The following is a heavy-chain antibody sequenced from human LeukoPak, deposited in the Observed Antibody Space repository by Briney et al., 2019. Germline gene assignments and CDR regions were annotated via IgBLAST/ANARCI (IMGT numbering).Heavy chain of an antibody. J-gene: IGHJ3*02. CDR1: GFAFSSYS. Sequence: GGSLRLSCAASGFAFSSYSMTWVRQAPGKGLEWVSSINVSPAYISYADSVKGRFTISRDNAKNSLYLHVNSLTAEDTAVYFCARDLNWGAGALDIWGQGTMVTVSS. D-gene: IGHD7-27*01. CDR3: ARDLNWGAGALDI. CDR2: INVSPAYI. V-gene: IGHV3-21*01.